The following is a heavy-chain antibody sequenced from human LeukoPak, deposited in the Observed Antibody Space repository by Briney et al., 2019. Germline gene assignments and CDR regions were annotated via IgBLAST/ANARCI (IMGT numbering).Heavy chain of an antibody. CDR3: AREGRVSGYDFDC. V-gene: IGHV3-74*03. D-gene: IGHD5-12*01. J-gene: IGHJ4*02. Sequence: GGSLRLSCEAAGFIFSTYWMGWVRQVPGKGLVWVSRINSDGSSITYADSVKGRFTISRDNAKNTLYLQMNSLRVEDTAVYYCAREGRVSGYDFDCWGQGTLVTVSS. CDR1: GFIFSTYW. CDR2: INSDGSSI.